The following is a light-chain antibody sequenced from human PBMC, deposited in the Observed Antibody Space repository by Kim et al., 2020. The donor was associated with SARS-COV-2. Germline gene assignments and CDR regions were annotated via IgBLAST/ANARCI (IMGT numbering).Light chain of an antibody. CDR3: QAWDSSTHNYV. CDR2: QDS. V-gene: IGLV3-1*01. Sequence: PGQTACITCSGYKLRDKYVSWYQQKPGQSPVVVIYQDSQRPSGIPERFSGSNSGNTATLTISGTQAMDEADYYCQAWDSSTHNYVFGGGTKVTVL. CDR1: KLRDKY. J-gene: IGLJ1*01.